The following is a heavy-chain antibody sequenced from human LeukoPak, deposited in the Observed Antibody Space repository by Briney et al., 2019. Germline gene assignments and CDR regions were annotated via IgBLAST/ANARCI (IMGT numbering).Heavy chain of an antibody. J-gene: IGHJ4*02. CDR3: AKVPTSGYRYGLDH. D-gene: IGHD5-18*01. CDR2: IKRKTDGGTT. V-gene: IGHV3-15*01. CDR1: GFTFSNAW. Sequence: PGGSLRLSCAASGFTFSNAWMSWVRQAPGKGLEWVGRIKRKTDGGTTDHAAPVRGRFTISRDDSKNTIYLQMNSLRAEDTAVYYCAKVPTSGYRYGLDHWGQGTLVTVSS.